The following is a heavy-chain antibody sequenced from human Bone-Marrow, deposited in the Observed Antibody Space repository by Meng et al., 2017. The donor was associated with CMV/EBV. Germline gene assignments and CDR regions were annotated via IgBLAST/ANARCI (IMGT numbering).Heavy chain of an antibody. D-gene: IGHD3-10*01. V-gene: IGHV3-7*01. CDR3: ARDLGAGVKPTLAVDY. CDR1: GLTFIGFW. Sequence: GESLKISCEASGLTFIGFWMSWVRQAPGKGLEWVANIKEDGSEKHYVDAVKGRFTISRDNAKNSLYLQMNSLRVEDTAVYYCARDLGAGVKPTLAVDYWGQGTLVTVSS. J-gene: IGHJ4*02. CDR2: IKEDGSEK.